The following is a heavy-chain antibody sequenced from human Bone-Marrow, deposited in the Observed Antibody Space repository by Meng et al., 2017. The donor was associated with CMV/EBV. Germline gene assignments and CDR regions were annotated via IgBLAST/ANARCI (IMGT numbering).Heavy chain of an antibody. CDR1: GFTFDNSA. CDR2: IKQDGSEK. V-gene: IGHV3-7*01. D-gene: IGHD1-26*01. Sequence: GESLKISCAASGFTFDNSAMSWVRQAPGKGLEWVANIKQDGSEKNYVDSVKGRFIISRDNAKNSLYLQMNSLRAEDTAVYYCARDGSGSYSAYWGQGTLVTVSS. J-gene: IGHJ4*02. CDR3: ARDGSGSYSAY.